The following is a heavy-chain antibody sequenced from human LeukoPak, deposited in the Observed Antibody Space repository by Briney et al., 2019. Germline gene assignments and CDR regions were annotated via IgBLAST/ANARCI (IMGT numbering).Heavy chain of an antibody. CDR2: INPSGGRT. J-gene: IGHJ6*03. V-gene: IGHV1-46*01. CDR3: ARGKGTTVVMYYFYYMEV. CDR1: GYTFTSYY. Sequence: GASVKVSCKASGYTFTSYYMHWVRQAPGQGLEWMGIINPSGGRTSYAQKFQGRVTMTRDTSTSTVYMELSSLRSEDTAVYYCARGKGTTVVMYYFYYMEVWAKGPRSPSP. D-gene: IGHD4-23*01.